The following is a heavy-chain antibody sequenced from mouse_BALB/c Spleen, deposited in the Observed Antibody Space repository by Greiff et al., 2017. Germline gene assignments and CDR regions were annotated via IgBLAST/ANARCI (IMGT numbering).Heavy chain of an antibody. CDR1: GDSITSGY. CDR2: ISYSGST. Sequence: EVQLQESGPSLVKPSQTLSLTCSVTGDSITSGYWNWIRKFPGNKLEYMGYISYSGSTYYNPSLKSRISITRDTSKNQYYLQLNSVTTEDTATYYCARQLGLREGFAYWGQGTLVTVSA. D-gene: IGHD3-1*01. CDR3: ARQLGLREGFAY. V-gene: IGHV3-8*02. J-gene: IGHJ3*01.